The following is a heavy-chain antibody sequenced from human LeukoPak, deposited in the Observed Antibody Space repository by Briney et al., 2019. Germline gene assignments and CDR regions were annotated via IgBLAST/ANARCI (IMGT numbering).Heavy chain of an antibody. CDR2: ISYDGSNK. V-gene: IGHV3-30*03. CDR3: AREDSSGYYPKRVFDY. J-gene: IGHJ4*02. CDR1: GFTFSSYG. D-gene: IGHD3-22*01. Sequence: GGSLRLSCAASGFTFSSYGMHWVRQAPGKGLEWVAVISYDGSNKYYADSVKGRFTISRDNSKNTLYLQMNSLRAEDTAVYYCAREDSSGYYPKRVFDYWGQGTLVTVSS.